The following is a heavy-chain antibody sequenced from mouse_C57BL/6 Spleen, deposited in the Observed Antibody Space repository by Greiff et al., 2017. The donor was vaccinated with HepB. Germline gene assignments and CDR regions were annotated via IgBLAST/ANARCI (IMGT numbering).Heavy chain of an antibody. CDR2: ISDGGSYT. Sequence: EVQLVESGGGLVKPGGSLKLSCAASGFNFSSYAMSWVRQTPEKRLEWVATISDGGSYTYYPDNVKGRFTISRDNAKNNLYLQMSHLKSDDTAMYYCAREGYDYLLDYWGQGTTLTVSS. CDR1: GFNFSSYA. CDR3: AREGYDYLLDY. V-gene: IGHV5-4*01. D-gene: IGHD2-4*01. J-gene: IGHJ2*01.